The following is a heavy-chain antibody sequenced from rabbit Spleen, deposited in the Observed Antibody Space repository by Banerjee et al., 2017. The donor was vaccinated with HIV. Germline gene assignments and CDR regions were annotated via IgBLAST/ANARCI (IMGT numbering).Heavy chain of an antibody. V-gene: IGHV1S45*01. D-gene: IGHD8-1*01. J-gene: IGHJ6*01. CDR3: ARDTGTSFSTYGMDL. CDR1: GFSFSSTYW. CDR2: IYAGSSGST. Sequence: QEQLEESGGDLVKPEGSLTLTCTASGFSFSSTYWIFWVRQAPGKGLEWIACIYAGSSGSTYSATWAKGRFTISKTSSTTVTLQMTSLTAADTATYFCARDTGTSFSTYGMDLWGPGTLVTVS.